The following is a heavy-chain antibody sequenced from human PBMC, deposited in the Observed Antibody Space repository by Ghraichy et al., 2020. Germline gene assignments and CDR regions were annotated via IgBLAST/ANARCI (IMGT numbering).Heavy chain of an antibody. CDR1: GFTVSNTY. D-gene: IGHD6-13*01. J-gene: IGHJ4*02. Sequence: GESLNISCAASGFTVSNTYMSWVRQAPGKGLEWVSLIYSGGSAYYADSVNGRFTISRDNSKNTLSLQMNSLRVEDTAVYYCVRDLAAGGYWGQGTLVTVSS. CDR3: VRDLAAGGY. CDR2: IYSGGSA. V-gene: IGHV3-66*01.